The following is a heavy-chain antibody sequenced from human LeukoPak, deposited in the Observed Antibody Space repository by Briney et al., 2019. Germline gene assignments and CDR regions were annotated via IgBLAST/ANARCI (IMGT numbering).Heavy chain of an antibody. CDR3: ARSTEGWSDP. CDR2: IYYSGST. Sequence: SETLSLTCTVSGGSISSYYWSWIRQPPGKGLEWIGYIYYSGSTNYNPSLKSRVTLSVDTSKNQFSLKLSSVTAADTAVYYCARSTEGWSDPWGQGTLVTVSS. CDR1: GGSISSYY. J-gene: IGHJ5*02. V-gene: IGHV4-59*12.